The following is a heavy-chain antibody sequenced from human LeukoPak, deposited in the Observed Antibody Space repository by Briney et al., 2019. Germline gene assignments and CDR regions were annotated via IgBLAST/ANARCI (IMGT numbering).Heavy chain of an antibody. Sequence: SEALSLTCTVSGGSISSRSYYWGWIRQPPGKGLERIGEINHSGSTNYNPSLKSRVTISVDTSKNQFSLKLSSVTAADTAVYYCARGGGYYYDSSRYYSYWGQGTLVTVSS. V-gene: IGHV4-39*07. J-gene: IGHJ4*02. D-gene: IGHD3-22*01. CDR1: GGSISSRSYY. CDR3: ARGGGYYYDSSRYYSY. CDR2: INHSGST.